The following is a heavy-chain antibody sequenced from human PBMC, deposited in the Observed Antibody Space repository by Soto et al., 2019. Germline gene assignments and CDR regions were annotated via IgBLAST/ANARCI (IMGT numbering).Heavy chain of an antibody. Sequence: QLQLQESGPGLVKPSETLSLTCTVSGGSISSSSYYWGWIRQPPGKGLEWIGSIYYSGSTYYNPSLKSLVTISVDTSKNQFSLKLSSVTAADTAVYYCARHLGYGSGMSWFDPWGQGTLVTVSS. V-gene: IGHV4-39*01. D-gene: IGHD3-10*01. J-gene: IGHJ5*02. CDR2: IYYSGST. CDR3: ARHLGYGSGMSWFDP. CDR1: GGSISSSSYY.